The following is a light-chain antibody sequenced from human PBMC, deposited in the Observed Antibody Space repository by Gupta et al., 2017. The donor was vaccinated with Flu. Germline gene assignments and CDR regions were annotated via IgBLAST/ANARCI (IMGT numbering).Light chain of an antibody. V-gene: IGLV6-57*01. CDR2: EDY. J-gene: IGLJ3*02. CDR1: SGSIASNY. Sequence: NFMLTQAHSVSESPGKPVTISCTRSSGSIASNYVQWYQQRPGSSPTLVIYEDYQRPSGVPDRFSASIDTPSNSASLSISGLKTEDEADYYCQSYDSSNHVVFGGGTKLSVL. CDR3: QSYDSSNHVV.